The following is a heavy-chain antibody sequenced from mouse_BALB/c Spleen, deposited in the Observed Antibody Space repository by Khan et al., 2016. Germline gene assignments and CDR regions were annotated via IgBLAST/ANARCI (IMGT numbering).Heavy chain of an antibody. CDR1: GYSITSGYY. D-gene: IGHD2-1*01. CDR2: ISYDGSN. J-gene: IGHJ3*01. Sequence: EVQLQESGPGLVKPSQSLSLTCSVTGYSITSGYYWNWIRQFPGNKLEWMGYISYDGSNNYNPYLKNRISITRDTYKNQCFLKLNSVTTEDTATYYCATYGNYEGFAYWGQGTLVTVSA. V-gene: IGHV3-6*02. CDR3: ATYGNYEGFAY.